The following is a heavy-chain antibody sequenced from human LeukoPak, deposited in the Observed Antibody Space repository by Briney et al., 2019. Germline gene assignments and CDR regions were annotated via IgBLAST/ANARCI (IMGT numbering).Heavy chain of an antibody. CDR2: IFTSGST. J-gene: IGHJ4*02. CDR1: GGSISSGSYY. D-gene: IGHD6-19*01. V-gene: IGHV4-61*02. CDR3: ARAGYSSGWYVDYYFDY. Sequence: SETLSLTCTVSGGSISSGSYYWSWIRQPAGKGLEWIGRIFTSGSTKYNPSLKSRVTISVDTSKNQFSLKLSSVTAADTAVYYCARAGYSSGWYVDYYFDYWGQGTLVTVSS.